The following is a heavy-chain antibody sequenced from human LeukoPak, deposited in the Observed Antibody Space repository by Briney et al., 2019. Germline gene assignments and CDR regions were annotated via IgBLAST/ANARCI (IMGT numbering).Heavy chain of an antibody. V-gene: IGHV3-7*01. CDR1: GFTFSSHS. CDR3: ARDWRYCSSSSCLAMDV. Sequence: GGSLRLSCAASGFTFSSHSMNWVRQAPGKGLEWVANIERDGSEKYYVDSVKGRFIISRDNAKNSLYLEMNSLRAEDTAVYYCARDWRYCSSSSCLAMDVWGQGTTVTVSS. D-gene: IGHD2-2*01. J-gene: IGHJ6*02. CDR2: IERDGSEK.